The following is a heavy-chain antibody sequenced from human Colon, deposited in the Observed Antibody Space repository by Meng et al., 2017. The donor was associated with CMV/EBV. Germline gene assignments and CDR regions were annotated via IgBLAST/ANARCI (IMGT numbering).Heavy chain of an antibody. Sequence: ETRSPTGRPPGVPLSLYYWSWIRQAPGKGLEGIGHIYEGGTTKYNPSLESRVTISADTSKNEFSLKLRSVTAADTAVYYWARQRRRINLLKGNEADFHGDMDVWGQGTTVTVSS. J-gene: IGHJ6*02. CDR3: ARQRRRINLLKGNEADFHGDMDV. V-gene: IGHV4-59*08. CDR1: GVPLSLYY. D-gene: IGHD3-10*01. CDR2: IYEGGTT.